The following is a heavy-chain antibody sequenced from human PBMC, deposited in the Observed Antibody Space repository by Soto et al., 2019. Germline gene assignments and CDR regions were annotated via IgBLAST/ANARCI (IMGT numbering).Heavy chain of an antibody. Sequence: EVQLLESGGGLVQPGGSLRLSCAASGFTFSSNAMSWVRQAPGKGLEWVAAISSSGASAYYADSVKGRFTISRDNSKNTLNLQLNSLRAEDTAVYFCAKDLWFGELSVYWGQGTLVTVSS. J-gene: IGHJ4*02. CDR2: ISSSGASA. D-gene: IGHD3-10*01. CDR3: AKDLWFGELSVY. V-gene: IGHV3-23*01. CDR1: GFTFSSNA.